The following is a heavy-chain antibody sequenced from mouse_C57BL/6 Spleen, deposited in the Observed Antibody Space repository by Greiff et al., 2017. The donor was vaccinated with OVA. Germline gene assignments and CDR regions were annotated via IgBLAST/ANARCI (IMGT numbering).Heavy chain of an antibody. V-gene: IGHV1-52*01. CDR2: IDPSDSET. J-gene: IGHJ1*03. D-gene: IGHD1-1*01. Sequence: QVQLQQPGAELVRPGSSVKLSCKASGYTFTSYWMHWVKQRPIQGLEWIGNIDPSDSETHYNQKFKDKATLTVDKSSRTAYMQLSSLTSEDSAVYYCARRRDYYGSSYGYFDVWGTGTTVTVSS. CDR1: GYTFTSYW. CDR3: ARRRDYYGSSYGYFDV.